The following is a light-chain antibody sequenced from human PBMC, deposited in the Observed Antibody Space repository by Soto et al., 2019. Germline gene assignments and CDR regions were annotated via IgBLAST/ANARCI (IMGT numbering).Light chain of an antibody. J-gene: IGKJ1*01. CDR2: RAS. V-gene: IGKV3-15*01. CDR3: QHYNTWPRT. Sequence: EIVMTQSPATLSGSPGERVTLSCRASQSVSSNLAWYQQKVGQAPRLLIYRASIRATGVPVRFSGSGSGTEFTLTISSLRSEDFAVYCCQHYNTWPRTFGQGTKVEMK. CDR1: QSVSSN.